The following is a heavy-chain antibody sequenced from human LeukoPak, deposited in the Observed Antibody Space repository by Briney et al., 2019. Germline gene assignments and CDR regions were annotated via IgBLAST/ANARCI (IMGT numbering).Heavy chain of an antibody. Sequence: ASVKVSCKASGYTFTGYYMHWVRQAPGQGLEWVGWINPNSGGTNYAQKFQGRVTMTRDTSISTAYMELSRLRSDDTAVYYCARAELGFCSSTSCYSGENYYFDYWGQGTLVTVSS. CDR1: GYTFTGYY. D-gene: IGHD2-2*01. J-gene: IGHJ4*02. CDR3: ARAELGFCSSTSCYSGENYYFDY. CDR2: INPNSGGT. V-gene: IGHV1-2*02.